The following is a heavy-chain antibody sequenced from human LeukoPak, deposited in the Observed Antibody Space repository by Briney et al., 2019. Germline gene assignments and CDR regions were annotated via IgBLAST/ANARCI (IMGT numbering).Heavy chain of an antibody. J-gene: IGHJ4*02. CDR3: ARDGGCHPQSGSYYCHFDH. CDR2: IYYSGST. Sequence: PSETLSLTCTVSGGSISSSSYYWGWIRQPPGKGLEWIGSIYYSGSTYYNPSLQSRVTMSLDTSKKHFSLKLSSVTAADTAVYYCARDGGCHPQSGSYYCHFDHWGQGTQVTVSS. V-gene: IGHV4-39*07. CDR1: GGSISSSSYY. D-gene: IGHD1-26*01.